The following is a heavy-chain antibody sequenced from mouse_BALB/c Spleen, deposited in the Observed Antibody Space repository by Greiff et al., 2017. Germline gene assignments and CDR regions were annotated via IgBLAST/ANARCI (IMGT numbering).Heavy chain of an antibody. J-gene: IGHJ3*01. CDR1: GFTFSSYG. Sequence: EVQGVESGGGLVQPGGSLKLSCAASGFTFSSYGMSWVRQTPDKRLELVATINSNGGSTYYPDSVKGRFTISRDNAKNTLYLQMSSLKSEDTAMYYCARDPYPGRRAWFAYWGQGTLVTVSA. V-gene: IGHV5-6-3*01. D-gene: IGHD2-10*01. CDR2: INSNGGST. CDR3: ARDPYPGRRAWFAY.